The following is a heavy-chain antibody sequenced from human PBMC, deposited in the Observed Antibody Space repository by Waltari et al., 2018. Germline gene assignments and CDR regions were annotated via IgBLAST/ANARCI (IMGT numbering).Heavy chain of an antibody. CDR2: TWYDGSNQ. D-gene: IGHD6-13*01. J-gene: IGHJ4*02. V-gene: IGHV3-33*01. CDR1: GFTFSHYG. CDR3: ARDRDRSSWTWYFDS. Sequence: SLRLSCSASGFTFSHYGMPWVRQGPGKGLEWVAVTWYDGSNQYYTDAVKGRFTISRDNSNSTLDLDMNGLRADDTAIYYCARDRDRSSWTWYFDSWGQGTLVTVSS.